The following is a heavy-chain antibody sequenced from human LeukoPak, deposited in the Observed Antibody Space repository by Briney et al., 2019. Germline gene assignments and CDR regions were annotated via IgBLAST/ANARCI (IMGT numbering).Heavy chain of an antibody. Sequence: PGGSLRLSCAASGFTFSSYAMSWVRQAPGKGLEWVSAIRSSGGSTYYAASVKGRFTISRDNSKNTLYLQMNSLRADDTAVYYCAKGNSFTSGGVIVDYWGQGTLVTVSS. CDR3: AKGNSFTSGGVIVDY. CDR2: IRSSGGST. V-gene: IGHV3-23*01. D-gene: IGHD3-16*02. J-gene: IGHJ4*02. CDR1: GFTFSSYA.